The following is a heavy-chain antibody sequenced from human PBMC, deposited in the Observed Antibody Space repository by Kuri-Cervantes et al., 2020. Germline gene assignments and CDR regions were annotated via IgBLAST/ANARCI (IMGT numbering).Heavy chain of an antibody. CDR3: AKSSGAGTLCLLYYMDV. Sequence: SVKVSCKASGYIFSDYGISWVRQAPGQGLEWMGGIIPIFGTANYAQKFQGRVTITTDESTSTAYMELSSLRSEDTAAYYCAKSSGAGTLCLLYYMDVWGKGTTVTVSS. D-gene: IGHD1/OR15-1a*01. CDR1: GYIFSDYG. V-gene: IGHV1-69*05. J-gene: IGHJ6*03. CDR2: IIPIFGTA.